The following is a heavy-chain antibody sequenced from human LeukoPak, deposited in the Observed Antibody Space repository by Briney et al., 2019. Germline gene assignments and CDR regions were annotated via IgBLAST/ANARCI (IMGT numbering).Heavy chain of an antibody. CDR3: ARALALIYYYDSIDAFDI. Sequence: SETLSLTCTVSGGSISSYYWSWIRQPPGKGLEWIGYIYYSGSTNYNPSLKSRVTISVDTSKNLFSLKLSSVTAADTAVYYCARALALIYYYDSIDAFDIWGQGTMVTVSS. CDR2: IYYSGST. V-gene: IGHV4-59*01. D-gene: IGHD3-22*01. CDR1: GGSISSYY. J-gene: IGHJ3*02.